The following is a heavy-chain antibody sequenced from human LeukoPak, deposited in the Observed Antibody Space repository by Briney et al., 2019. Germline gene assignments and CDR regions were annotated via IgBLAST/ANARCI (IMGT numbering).Heavy chain of an antibody. V-gene: IGHV3-30-3*01. J-gene: IGHJ6*02. D-gene: IGHD3-9*01. CDR1: GFTFSSYA. Sequence: GRSLRLSCAASGFTFSSYAMHWVRQAPGKGLEWVAVISYDGSNKYYADSVKGRFTISRDNSKNTLYLQMNSLRAEDTAVYYCARENYDILTGHRMDVWGQGTTVTVSS. CDR3: ARENYDILTGHRMDV. CDR2: ISYDGSNK.